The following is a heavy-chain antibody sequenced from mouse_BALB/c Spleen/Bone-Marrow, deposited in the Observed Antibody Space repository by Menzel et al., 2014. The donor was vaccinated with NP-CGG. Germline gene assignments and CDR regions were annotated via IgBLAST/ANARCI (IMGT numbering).Heavy chain of an antibody. J-gene: IGHJ2*01. CDR3: NADPIT. Sequence: VQLQQSGAELVRSGASVKLSCTASGFNIKDYYMNWVKQRPEQGLEWIGWIDPENGDTEYAPKFQGKATMTADTSSYTAYLQLSSLTSEDTGVYYCNADPITWGQGTTLTVSS. V-gene: IGHV14-4*02. CDR2: IDPENGDT. CDR1: GFNIKDYY.